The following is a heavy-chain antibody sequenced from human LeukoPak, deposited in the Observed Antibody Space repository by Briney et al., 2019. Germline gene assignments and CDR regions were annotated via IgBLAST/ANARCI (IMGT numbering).Heavy chain of an antibody. Sequence: GASVKVSCKASGYTFSNYGISWVRQAPGQGLEWMGWINAYNGNTNSAQKFQGRVTMATDTSTSTAYMEPRSLRSDDTAVYFCARDGSGSWNDYWGQGTLVTVSS. CDR2: INAYNGNT. CDR3: ARDGSGSWNDY. CDR1: GYTFSNYG. J-gene: IGHJ4*02. D-gene: IGHD3-3*01. V-gene: IGHV1-18*01.